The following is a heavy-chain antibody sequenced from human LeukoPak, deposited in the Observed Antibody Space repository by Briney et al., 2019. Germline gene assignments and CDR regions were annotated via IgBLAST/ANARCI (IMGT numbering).Heavy chain of an antibody. V-gene: IGHV1-69*05. CDR1: GGTFSSYA. J-gene: IGHJ5*02. D-gene: IGHD3-22*01. Sequence: SVTVSCKASGGTFSSYAISWVRQAPGQGLEWMGGIIPIFGTANYAQKFQGRVTITTDESTSTAYMELSSLRSEDTAVYYCARDRWVRLTTSGNWFDPWGQGTLVTVSS. CDR2: IIPIFGTA. CDR3: ARDRWVRLTTSGNWFDP.